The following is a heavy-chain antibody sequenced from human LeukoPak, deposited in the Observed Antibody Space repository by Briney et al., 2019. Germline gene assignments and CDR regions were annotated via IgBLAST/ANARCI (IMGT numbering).Heavy chain of an antibody. Sequence: GGSLRLSCTASGFTFHDFAMGWGRQAPGKGLEWVGFIRSKAYGGTTEYAASVKGRFTISRDDSKNIAYLQMDSLKTEDTAMYFCTRRGPSGSSWYYFDYWGQGTLVTVSS. J-gene: IGHJ4*02. CDR3: TRRGPSGSSWYYFDY. V-gene: IGHV3-49*04. CDR2: IRSKAYGGTT. CDR1: GFTFHDFA. D-gene: IGHD3-10*01.